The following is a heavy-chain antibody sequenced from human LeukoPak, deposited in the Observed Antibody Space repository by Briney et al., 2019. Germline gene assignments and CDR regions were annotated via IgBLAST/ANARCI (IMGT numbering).Heavy chain of an antibody. J-gene: IGHJ4*02. CDR2: MFHSGST. V-gene: IGHV4-39*07. Sequence: PSETLSLTCTVSGGSISSGSPYWGWIRQPPGKGLEWIGSMFHSGSTYHNPSLKSRVTISLGPSKNQSSLKLSSVTAADTAVYYCAREYCSTTTSCYLGKPATESYFDCWGQGTLVTVSS. CDR1: GGSISSGSPY. CDR3: AREYCSTTTSCYLGKPATESYFDC. D-gene: IGHD2-2*01.